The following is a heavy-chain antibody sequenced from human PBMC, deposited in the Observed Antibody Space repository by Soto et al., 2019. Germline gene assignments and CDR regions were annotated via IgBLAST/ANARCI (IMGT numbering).Heavy chain of an antibody. CDR2: IYYSGST. D-gene: IGHD3-22*01. V-gene: IGHV4-61*01. J-gene: IGHJ4*02. Sequence: QVQLQESGPGLVKPSETLSLTCTVSGGSVSSGSYYWSWIRQPPGKGLEWIGYIYYSGSTNYNPSLKSRVTISVDTSKNQFSLKLSSVTAADTAVYYCARAGNYYDSSGYLNYWGQGTLVTVSP. CDR3: ARAGNYYDSSGYLNY. CDR1: GGSVSSGSYY.